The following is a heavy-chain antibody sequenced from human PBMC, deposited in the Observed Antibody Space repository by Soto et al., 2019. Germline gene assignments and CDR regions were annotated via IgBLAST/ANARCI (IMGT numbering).Heavy chain of an antibody. CDR2: IYYSGST. CDR1: GGSISSGGYY. J-gene: IGHJ5*02. Sequence: PSETLSLTCTVSGGSISSGGYYWSWIRQHPGQGLEWIGYIYYSGSTYYNPSLKSRVTISVDTSKNQFSLKLSSVTAADTAVYYCAAVIGDWFDPWGQGTLVTVSS. CDR3: AAVIGDWFDP. D-gene: IGHD2-21*01. V-gene: IGHV4-31*03.